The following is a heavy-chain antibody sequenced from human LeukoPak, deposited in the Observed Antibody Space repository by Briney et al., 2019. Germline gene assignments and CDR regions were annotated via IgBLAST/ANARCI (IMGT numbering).Heavy chain of an antibody. V-gene: IGHV3-33*01. D-gene: IGHD5-24*01. J-gene: IGHJ4*02. Sequence: PGGSLRLSCAASGFTFSSYGMHWVRQAPGKGLEWVAVIWYDGSNKYYADSVKGRFTISRDNSKNTLYLQMNSLRAEDTAVYYCARENEMATRGFDYWGQGTLVTVSS. CDR2: IWYDGSNK. CDR3: ARENEMATRGFDY. CDR1: GFTFSSYG.